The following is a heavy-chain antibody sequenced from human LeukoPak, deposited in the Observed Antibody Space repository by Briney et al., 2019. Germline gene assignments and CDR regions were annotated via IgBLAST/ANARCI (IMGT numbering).Heavy chain of an antibody. V-gene: IGHV4-4*07. CDR1: GGSISSYY. CDR3: ARETTLFFFDY. CDR2: IYTSGST. D-gene: IGHD4-17*01. J-gene: IGHJ4*02. Sequence: SETLSLTCTVSGGSISSYYWSWIRQPAGKGLEWIGRIYTSGSTNYNPSLKSRVTISVDKSKNQFSLKLSSVTAADTAVYYCARETTLFFFDYWGQGTPVTVSS.